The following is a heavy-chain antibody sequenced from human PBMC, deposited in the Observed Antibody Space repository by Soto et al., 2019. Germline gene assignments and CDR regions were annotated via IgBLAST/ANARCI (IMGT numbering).Heavy chain of an antibody. D-gene: IGHD1-1*01. CDR3: ATSSGGGLDV. V-gene: IGHV3-23*01. CDR1: GFTLSNYV. J-gene: IGHJ6*02. CDR2: ISGSGDRT. Sequence: GSLRLSCAVSGFTLSNYVMTWARQAPGKGLEWVAGISGSGDRTYADSVKGRFTISRDTSKNTLYLQLNNLRAEDTAVYYCATSSGGGLDVWGQGTTVTVSS.